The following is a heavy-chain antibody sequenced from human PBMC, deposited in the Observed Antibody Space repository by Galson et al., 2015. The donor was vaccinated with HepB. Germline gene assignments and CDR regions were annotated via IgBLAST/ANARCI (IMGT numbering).Heavy chain of an antibody. CDR1: GGSISGYS. J-gene: IGHJ4*02. V-gene: IGHV4-59*08. Sequence: ETLSLTCTVSGGSISGYSWTWIRQSPGKGLEWIGYIYYRGSTNYNPSLKSRVTISVDTSKNQFSLKRRSVTAAATAVYYFARLYVRGGLWARSDYWGQGILVIVSS. D-gene: IGHD2-15*01. CDR2: IYYRGST. CDR3: ARLYVRGGLWARSDY.